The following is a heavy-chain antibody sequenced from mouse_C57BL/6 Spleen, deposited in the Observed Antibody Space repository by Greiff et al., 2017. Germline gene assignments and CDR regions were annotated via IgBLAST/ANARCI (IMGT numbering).Heavy chain of an antibody. CDR1: GFSLTSYG. J-gene: IGHJ3*01. CDR2: ILGVGST. V-gene: IGHV2-6*01. Sequence: VKLVESGPGLVAPSQSLSITCTVSGFSLTSYGVDWVRQSSGKGLVGLGVILGVGSTNYNSALKSRLSISKDNSKSQVFLKMNSLQTDDTAMYYCAGAGAGPFAYWGQGTLVTVSA. CDR3: AGAGAGPFAY.